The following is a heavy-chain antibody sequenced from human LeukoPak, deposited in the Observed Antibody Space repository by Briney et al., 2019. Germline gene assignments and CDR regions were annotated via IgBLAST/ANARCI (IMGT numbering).Heavy chain of an antibody. V-gene: IGHV4-59*01. Sequence: SETLSLTCTVSGGSISSYYWSWIRQPPVKGLEWLGYIYSSGRTNYNPSLKSRVTISVDTSKNQFSLKLSSVTAADTAVYYCARVLGSGYSDYWGQGTLVTVSS. J-gene: IGHJ4*02. D-gene: IGHD2-15*01. CDR3: ARVLGSGYSDY. CDR2: IYSSGRT. CDR1: GGSISSYY.